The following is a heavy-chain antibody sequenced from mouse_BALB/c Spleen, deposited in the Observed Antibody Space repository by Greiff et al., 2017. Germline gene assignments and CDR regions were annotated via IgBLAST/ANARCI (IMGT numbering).Heavy chain of an antibody. CDR1: GFTFSSYA. V-gene: IGHV5-9-1*01. D-gene: IGHD1-1*01. CDR3: ARDYYGSSIDY. CDR2: ISSGGSYT. J-gene: IGHJ2*01. Sequence: DVMLVESGGGLVKPGGSLKLSCAASGFTFSSYAMSWVRQTPEKRLEWVATISSGGSYTYYPDSVKGRFTISRDNAKNTLYLQMSSLRSEDTAMYYCARDYYGSSIDYWGQGTTLTVSS.